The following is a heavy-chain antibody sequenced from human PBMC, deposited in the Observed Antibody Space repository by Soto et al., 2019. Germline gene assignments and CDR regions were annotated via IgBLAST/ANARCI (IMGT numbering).Heavy chain of an antibody. CDR2: TRNKANSYTT. V-gene: IGHV3-72*01. CDR3: ARTTAPHH. CDR1: GFTFSDHY. J-gene: IGHJ4*02. Sequence: GGSLRLSCAASGFTFSDHYMDWVRQAPGKGLEWVGRTRNKANSYTTEYAASVKGRFTISRDDSKNSLYLQMNSLKTEDTAVYYCARTTAPHHWGQGTLVTVSS. D-gene: IGHD1-1*01.